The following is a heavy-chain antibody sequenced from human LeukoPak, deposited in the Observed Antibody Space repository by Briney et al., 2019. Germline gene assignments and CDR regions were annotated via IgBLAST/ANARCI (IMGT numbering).Heavy chain of an antibody. J-gene: IGHJ4*02. CDR3: ASSHDSSGYYYGY. CDR1: GGSFSGYY. CDR2: INHSGST. D-gene: IGHD3-22*01. V-gene: IGHV4-34*01. Sequence: SETLSLTCAVYGGSFSGYYWSWIRQPPGKGLEWIGEINHSGSTNYNPSLKSRVTISVDTSKNQFSLKLSSVTAADTAVYYCASSHDSSGYYYGYWGQGTLVTVSS.